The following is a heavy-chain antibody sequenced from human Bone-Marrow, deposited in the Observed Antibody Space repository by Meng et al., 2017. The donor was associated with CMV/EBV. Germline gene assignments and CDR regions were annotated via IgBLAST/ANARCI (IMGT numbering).Heavy chain of an antibody. Sequence: GESLKIYCASSGFTFSSYSMNWVRQAPGKGLEWVSSISSSSSYIHYADSVKGRFTISRDNAKNSLYLQMNSLRAEDTAVYYCARRYCSSTSRYSRGFSFWGQGTLVTVSS. CDR3: ARRYCSSTSRYSRGFSF. J-gene: IGHJ4*02. D-gene: IGHD2-2*02. CDR2: ISSSSSYI. V-gene: IGHV3-21*01. CDR1: GFTFSSYS.